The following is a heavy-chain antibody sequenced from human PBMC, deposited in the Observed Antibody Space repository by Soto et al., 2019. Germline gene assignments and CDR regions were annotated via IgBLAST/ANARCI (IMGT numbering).Heavy chain of an antibody. J-gene: IGHJ6*04. CDR2: MNPNSGNT. D-gene: IGHD3-3*01. CDR1: GYTFTSYD. V-gene: IGHV1-8*01. CDR3: AIIGKTFGVAVDV. Sequence: DSVKVSCKASGYTFTSYDINWVRQATGQGLEWMGWMNPNSGNTGYAQKFQGRVTMTRNTSISTAYMELSSLRSEETAVYYCAIIGKTFGVAVDVWGKVNTVTVSS.